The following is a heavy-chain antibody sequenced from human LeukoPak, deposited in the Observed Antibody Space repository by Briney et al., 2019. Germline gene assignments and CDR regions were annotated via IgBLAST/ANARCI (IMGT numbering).Heavy chain of an antibody. CDR3: AILGAFDI. CDR1: GFTFSNYN. J-gene: IGHJ3*02. V-gene: IGHV3-30*03. CDR2: ISYDGSNK. Sequence: TGGSLRLSCAAFGFTFSNYNMNWVRQAPGKGLEWVAVISYDGSNKYYADSVKGRFTISRDNSKNTLYLQMNSLRAEDTAVYYCAILGAFDIWGQGTMVTVSS.